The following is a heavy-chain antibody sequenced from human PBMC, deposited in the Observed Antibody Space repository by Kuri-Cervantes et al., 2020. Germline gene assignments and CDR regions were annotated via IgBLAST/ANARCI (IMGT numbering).Heavy chain of an antibody. Sequence: GESLKITCAASGSTFSSYWMSWVRQAPGKGLEWVANIKQDGSEKYYVDSVKGTFTISRDNAKNSLYLQMNSLRAEDTAVYYCARVSDSNYVFYYYYYMDVWGKGTTVTVSS. D-gene: IGHD4-11*01. J-gene: IGHJ6*03. CDR1: GSTFSSYW. V-gene: IGHV3-7*01. CDR3: ARVSDSNYVFYYYYYMDV. CDR2: IKQDGSEK.